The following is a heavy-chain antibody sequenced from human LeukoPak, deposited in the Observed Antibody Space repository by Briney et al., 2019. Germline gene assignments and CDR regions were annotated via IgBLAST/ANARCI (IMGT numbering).Heavy chain of an antibody. Sequence: GGSLRLSCAASGFTFSSYGMHWVRQAPGKGLEWVAVIWYDGSNKYYADSVKGRFTISRDNSQNTLCLQMNSLRAEDTAIYYCAKDIYCGGDCYIRAGDSWGQGTLVTVSS. CDR2: IWYDGSNK. V-gene: IGHV3-33*06. J-gene: IGHJ4*02. CDR1: GFTFSSYG. D-gene: IGHD2-21*02. CDR3: AKDIYCGGDCYIRAGDS.